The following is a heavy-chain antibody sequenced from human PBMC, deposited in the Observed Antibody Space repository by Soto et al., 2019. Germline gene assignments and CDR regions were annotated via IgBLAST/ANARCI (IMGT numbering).Heavy chain of an antibody. V-gene: IGHV3-30*04. CDR3: AKDRGYDFDPPRYYYSGMDV. CDR1: GFTFSTYA. CDR2: ISYDGSNK. Sequence: GGSLRLSCAASGFTFSTYAMHWVRQAPGKGLEWVAVISYDGSNKYYGESVKGRITISRDKSKNTLYLRMNSLKPEDTAVYYCAKDRGYDFDPPRYYYSGMDVWGQGTTVTVPS. J-gene: IGHJ6*02. D-gene: IGHD5-12*01.